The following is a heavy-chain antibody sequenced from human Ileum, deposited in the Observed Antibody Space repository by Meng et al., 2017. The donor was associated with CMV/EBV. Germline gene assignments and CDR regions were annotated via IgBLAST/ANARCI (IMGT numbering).Heavy chain of an antibody. Sequence: QSTLKESGPTLVKPPQTLTLTCTFSGFSLITSEVGVHWIRQPPGKALEWLALIYWDDDNRFSPSLKNRLTITKDTSKNQVVLRMTNMDPTDTATYYCAHGRGWLTDYWGQGTLVTVSS. CDR2: IYWDDDN. J-gene: IGHJ4*02. CDR1: GFSLITSEVG. D-gene: IGHD6-19*01. CDR3: AHGRGWLTDY. V-gene: IGHV2-5*02.